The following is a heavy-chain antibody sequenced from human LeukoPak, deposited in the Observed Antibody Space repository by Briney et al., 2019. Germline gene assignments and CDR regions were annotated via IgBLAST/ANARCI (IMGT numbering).Heavy chain of an antibody. J-gene: IGHJ4*02. Sequence: GASVKVSCKASGGTFSSYAISWVRQAPGQGLEWMGGIIPIFGTANYAQKFQGRVTITADESTSTAYMELSSLRSEDTAVYYCARGHQVEMATIYYWGQGTLVAVSS. CDR2: IIPIFGTA. V-gene: IGHV1-69*13. CDR3: ARGHQVEMATIYY. CDR1: GGTFSSYA. D-gene: IGHD5-24*01.